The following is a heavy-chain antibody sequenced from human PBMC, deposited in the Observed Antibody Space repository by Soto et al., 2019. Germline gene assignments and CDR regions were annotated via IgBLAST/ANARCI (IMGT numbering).Heavy chain of an antibody. V-gene: IGHV3-30*18. D-gene: IGHD3-10*01. CDR1: GFTFSSYG. Sequence: QVQLVESGGGVVQPGRSLRLSCAASGFTFSSYGMHWVRQAPGKGLEWVAVISYDGSNKYYADSVKCRFTISRDNSKNTLYLQMNSLRAEDTAVYYCAKGDYGSGSHYYYYYGMDVWGQGTTVTVSS. CDR3: AKGDYGSGSHYYYYYGMDV. J-gene: IGHJ6*02. CDR2: ISYDGSNK.